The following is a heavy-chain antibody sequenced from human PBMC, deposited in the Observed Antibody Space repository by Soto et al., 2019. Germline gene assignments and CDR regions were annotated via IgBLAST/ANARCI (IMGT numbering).Heavy chain of an antibody. Sequence: QVQLVESGGGVVQPGRSLRLSCAASGFTFSNFGMHWVRQAPGKGLEWVAVISYDGNNKYYADSVKGRFTISRDNSKNTLYLQMNSLRTEDTAVYYCAKGSEYYDSSGYFPNFDYWGQGTLVTVSS. D-gene: IGHD3-22*01. V-gene: IGHV3-30*18. J-gene: IGHJ4*02. CDR3: AKGSEYYDSSGYFPNFDY. CDR1: GFTFSNFG. CDR2: ISYDGNNK.